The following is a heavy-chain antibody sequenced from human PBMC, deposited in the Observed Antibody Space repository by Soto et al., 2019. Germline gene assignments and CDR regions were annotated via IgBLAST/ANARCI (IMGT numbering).Heavy chain of an antibody. D-gene: IGHD3-22*01. CDR2: ISSDGKSE. CDR1: GVTFSTYG. V-gene: IGHV3-30*18. CDR3: AKTITTYSGDSRGRGALVDS. J-gene: IGHJ5*01. Sequence: XRSLRLSCSASGVTFSTYGMHWVRQPPGKGLDWVAVISSDGKSEHYADPVKGRFSISRDNSKNTLSLQMNSLRVEDTAVYYCAKTITTYSGDSRGRGALVDSWGQGTLVTVS.